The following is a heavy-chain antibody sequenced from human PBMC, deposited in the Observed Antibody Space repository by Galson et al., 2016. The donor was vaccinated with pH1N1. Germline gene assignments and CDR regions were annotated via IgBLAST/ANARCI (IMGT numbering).Heavy chain of an antibody. CDR2: IYSGGTT. V-gene: IGHV3-53*01. CDR1: GFTVTDNY. CDR3: ARELGNYPDDSFDV. J-gene: IGHJ3*01. Sequence: SLRLSCAASGFTVTDNYMNWVRRALGKGLEWVSVIYSGGTTHFADSVKGRFALSRDSSTNTVYLQMNSLRVEDTAVYYCARELGNYPDDSFDVWGHGTMVTVSS. D-gene: IGHD3-16*02.